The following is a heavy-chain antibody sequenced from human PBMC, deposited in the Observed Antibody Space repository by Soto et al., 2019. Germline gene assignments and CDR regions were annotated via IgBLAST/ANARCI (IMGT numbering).Heavy chain of an antibody. CDR2: IYHSGST. CDR1: GGSISSSNW. V-gene: IGHV4-4*02. D-gene: IGHD6-13*01. CDR3: ARAIAGAGMGEFGYFDY. J-gene: IGHJ4*02. Sequence: SETLSLTCAVSGGSISSSNWWSWVRQPPGEGLEWIGEIYHSGSTNCNPSLKSRVTISVDKSKNQFSLKLSSVTAADTAVYYCARAIAGAGMGEFGYFDYWGQVXLVTVYS.